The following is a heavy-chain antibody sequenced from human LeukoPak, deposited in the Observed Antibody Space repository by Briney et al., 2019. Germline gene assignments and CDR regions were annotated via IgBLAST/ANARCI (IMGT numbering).Heavy chain of an antibody. CDR2: MSSNGGST. J-gene: IGHJ6*02. Sequence: GGSLRLSCSASGFTFSNYAMHWVRQAPGKGLEYVSGMSSNGGSTYYADSVKGRFTISRDNSKNTLNLQMSSLRAEDTAAYYCVKGLGFYTYYSMDVWGQGTTVTVSS. D-gene: IGHD2/OR15-2a*01. CDR1: GFTFSNYA. CDR3: VKGLGFYTYYSMDV. V-gene: IGHV3-64D*06.